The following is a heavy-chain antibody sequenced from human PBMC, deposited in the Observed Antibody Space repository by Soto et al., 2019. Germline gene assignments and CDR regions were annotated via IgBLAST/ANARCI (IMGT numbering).Heavy chain of an antibody. CDR3: ATYSYSTGRSYYSDSSREPHNAFDI. D-gene: IGHD3-22*01. Sequence: GXSVKVACSASGYTFTRDDIKWGRQDTGQGLEWMGGMNPNSGNTGYAQKFLGRVTMTRYTTLRTAYMEVSSLRSEDTPVYYCATYSYSTGRSYYSDSSREPHNAFDIWAQGTMFTV. V-gene: IGHV1-8*01. J-gene: IGHJ3*02. CDR1: GYTFTRDD. CDR2: MNPNSGNT.